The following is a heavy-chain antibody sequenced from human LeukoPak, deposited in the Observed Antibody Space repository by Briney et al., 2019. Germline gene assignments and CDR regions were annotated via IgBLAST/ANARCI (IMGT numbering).Heavy chain of an antibody. Sequence: ASEALSLTCTVSGGSISSYYWSWIRQPPGKGLEWIGYIYYSGSTNYNPSLKSRVTISVDTSKNQFSLKLSSVTAADTAVYYCARETSQKGAHYMDVWGKGTTVTISS. J-gene: IGHJ6*03. CDR1: GGSISSYY. CDR3: ARETSQKGAHYMDV. V-gene: IGHV4-59*01. CDR2: IYYSGST. D-gene: IGHD3-16*01.